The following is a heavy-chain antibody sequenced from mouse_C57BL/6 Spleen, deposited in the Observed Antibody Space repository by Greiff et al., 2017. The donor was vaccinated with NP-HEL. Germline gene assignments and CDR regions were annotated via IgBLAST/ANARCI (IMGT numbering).Heavy chain of an antibody. J-gene: IGHJ1*03. D-gene: IGHD2-5*01. V-gene: IGHV3-8*01. CDR1: GYSITSDY. CDR3: ARFNGYYSNYGYFDV. CDR2: ISYSGST. Sequence: EVKLVESGPGLAKPSQTLSLTCSVTGYSITSDYWNWIRKFPGNKLEYMGYISYSGSTYYNPSLKSRISITRDTSKNQYYLQLNSVTTEDTATYYCARFNGYYSNYGYFDVWGTGTTVTVSS.